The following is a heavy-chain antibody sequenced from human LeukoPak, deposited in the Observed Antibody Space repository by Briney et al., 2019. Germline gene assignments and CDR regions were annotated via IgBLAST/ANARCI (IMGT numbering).Heavy chain of an antibody. CDR3: ARGTSSPIYYYYMDV. CDR1: GGSISSYY. J-gene: IGHJ6*03. CDR2: IYHSGST. Sequence: SETLSLTCTVSGGSISSYYWSWIRQPPGKGLEWIGYIYHSGSTYYNPSLKSRVTISVDRSKNQFSLKLSSVTAADTAVYYCARGTSSPIYYYYMDVWGKGTTVTVSS. V-gene: IGHV4-59*12. D-gene: IGHD2-2*01.